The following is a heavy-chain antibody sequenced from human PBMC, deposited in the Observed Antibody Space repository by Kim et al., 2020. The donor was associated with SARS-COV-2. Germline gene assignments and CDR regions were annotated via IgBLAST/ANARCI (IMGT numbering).Heavy chain of an antibody. CDR2: INPNSGGT. V-gene: IGHV1-2*05. J-gene: IGHJ6*02. CDR3: ARGGRLVRGSPRYYGMDV. D-gene: IGHD3-10*01. CDR1: GYTFTGYY. Sequence: ASVKVSCKASGYTFTGYYMHWVRQAPGQGLEWMGRINPNSGGTNYAQKFQGRVTMTRDTSISTAYMELSRLRSDDTVVYYCARGGRLVRGSPRYYGMDVWGQGTTVTVSS.